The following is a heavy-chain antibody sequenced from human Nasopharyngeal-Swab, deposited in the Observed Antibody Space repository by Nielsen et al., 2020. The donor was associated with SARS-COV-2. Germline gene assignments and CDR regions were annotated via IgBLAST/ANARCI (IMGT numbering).Heavy chain of an antibody. CDR2: IYPGDSGA. V-gene: IGHV5-51*01. J-gene: IGHJ4*01. CDR3: ARHDYDILTGYSY. Sequence: GGSLRLSCKGSGYVFSAYWIGWVRQMPGRGLEWVGVIYPGDSGASYSPSFQGQVTFSADKSIDTAYLHLRSLKASDTAIYYCARHDYDILTGYSYWGQGTPVTVSS. D-gene: IGHD3-9*01. CDR1: GYVFSAYW.